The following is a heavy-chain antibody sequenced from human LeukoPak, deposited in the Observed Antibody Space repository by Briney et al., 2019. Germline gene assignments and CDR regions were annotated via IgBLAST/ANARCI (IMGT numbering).Heavy chain of an antibody. CDR3: ARDPSSGWRRDAFDI. CDR1: GFTFSDYY. V-gene: IGHV3-11*04. J-gene: IGHJ3*02. Sequence: PGGSLRLSCAASGFTFSDYYMSWIRQAPGKGLEWVSYISSRTTYYADSVKGRFTISRDDAKNSLYLQMNSLRAEDTAVYYCARDPSSGWRRDAFDIWGQGTTVTVSS. D-gene: IGHD6-19*01. CDR2: ISSRTT.